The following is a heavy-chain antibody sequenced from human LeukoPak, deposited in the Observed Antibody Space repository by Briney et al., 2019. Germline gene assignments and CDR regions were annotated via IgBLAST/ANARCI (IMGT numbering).Heavy chain of an antibody. V-gene: IGHV3-23*01. CDR1: GFTFSSYV. Sequence: PGGSLRLSCAASGFTFSSYVMSWVRQAPGKGPEWVSGISGSGHTTYYADSAKGRFTISRDNSKNTLYLQMNSLRAEDTAVYYCARVITSLTNWFDPWGQGTLVTVSS. CDR3: ARVITSLTNWFDP. J-gene: IGHJ5*02. D-gene: IGHD3-10*01. CDR2: ISGSGHTT.